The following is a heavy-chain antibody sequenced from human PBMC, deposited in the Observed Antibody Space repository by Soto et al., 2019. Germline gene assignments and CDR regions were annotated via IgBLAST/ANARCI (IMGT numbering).Heavy chain of an antibody. CDR3: ARDGSDYRPLYYYYGMDV. J-gene: IGHJ6*02. D-gene: IGHD4-4*01. CDR2: ISAYNGNT. CDR1: GYTFTSYG. V-gene: IGHV1-18*04. Sequence: GASVKVSCKASGYTFTSYGISWVRQAPGQGLEWMGWISAYNGNTNYAQKLQGRVNMTTDTSTSTAYMELRSLRSDDTAVYYCARDGSDYRPLYYYYGMDVWGQGTTVTVYS.